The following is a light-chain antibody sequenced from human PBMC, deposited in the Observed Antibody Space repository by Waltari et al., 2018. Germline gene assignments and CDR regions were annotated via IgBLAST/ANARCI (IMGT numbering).Light chain of an antibody. CDR1: QGISNY. V-gene: IGKV1-27*01. CDR3: QKYNSALF. CDR2: AAS. Sequence: DIQITQSPSSLSASVGDRVTITCRASQGISNYLAWYQQKPGKVPKLLIYAASTLQSGVPSRFSGSGSGTDFTLTISSLQPEDVATYYCQKYNSALFFGGGTKVEIK. J-gene: IGKJ4*01.